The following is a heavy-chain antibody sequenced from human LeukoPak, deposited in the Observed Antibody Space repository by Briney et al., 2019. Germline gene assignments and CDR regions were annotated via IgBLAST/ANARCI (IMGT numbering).Heavy chain of an antibody. CDR2: ISGSGGST. V-gene: IGHV3-23*01. Sequence: PWGSLRLSCAAAGFTFSGYAMSWVRQAPGKGLEWVSAISGSGGSTYYADSVKGRFTISRDNSKDTLYLQMNRLRAADTAVYYCAKGPIGWFGELSRFLDYWGQGTLVTVSS. CDR3: AKGPIGWFGELSRFLDY. J-gene: IGHJ4*02. D-gene: IGHD3-10*01. CDR1: GFTFSGYA.